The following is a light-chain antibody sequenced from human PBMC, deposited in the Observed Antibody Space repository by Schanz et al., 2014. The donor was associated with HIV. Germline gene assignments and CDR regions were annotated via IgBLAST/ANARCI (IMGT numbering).Light chain of an antibody. Sequence: QLVLTQSSSASASLGSSVKLTCTLTSGHSTYIIAWHQQQPGKAPRYLMKLEGSGSYNKGSGVPDRFSGSSSEADRYLTISNLQSEDEADYYCETWDSNTRLFGGGTKLTVL. J-gene: IGLJ2*01. CDR3: ETWDSNTRL. V-gene: IGLV4-60*03. CDR2: LEGSGSY. CDR1: SGHSTYI.